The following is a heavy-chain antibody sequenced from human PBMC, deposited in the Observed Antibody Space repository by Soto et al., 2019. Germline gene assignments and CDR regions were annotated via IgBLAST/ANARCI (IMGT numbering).Heavy chain of an antibody. D-gene: IGHD6-19*01. CDR3: ARDPPNSSGL. CDR1: GGSITGYY. V-gene: IGHV4-59*01. Sequence: SETLSLTCTVSGGSITGYYWSWIRQPPGKGLEWIGYIYNSEITNYNPSLKSRVTISADTSKNQLSLKLGSVTSADTAVYYCARDPPNSSGLWGQGTLVTVSS. J-gene: IGHJ4*02. CDR2: IYNSEIT.